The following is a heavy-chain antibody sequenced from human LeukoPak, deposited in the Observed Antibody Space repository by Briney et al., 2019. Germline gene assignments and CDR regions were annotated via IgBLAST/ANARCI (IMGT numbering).Heavy chain of an antibody. J-gene: IGHJ6*02. V-gene: IGHV3-73*01. D-gene: IGHD2-2*01. CDR2: IRSKANSYAT. CDR3: TRRLTYCSSTSCSFSSRHYYYYGMDV. CDR1: GFTFSGSA. Sequence: GGSLRLSCAASGFTFSGSAMHWVRRASGKGLEWVGRIRSKANSYATAYAASVKGRFTISRDDSKNTAYLQMNSLKTEDTAVYYCTRRLTYCSSTSCSFSSRHYYYYGMDVWGQGTTVTVSS.